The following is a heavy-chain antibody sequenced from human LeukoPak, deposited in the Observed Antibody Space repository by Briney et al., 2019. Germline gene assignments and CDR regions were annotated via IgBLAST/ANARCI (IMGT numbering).Heavy chain of an antibody. Sequence: ASVKVSCKASGHTFTGYYMHWVRQAPGQGLEWMGWINPNSGGTNYAQKFQGRVTMTRNTSISTAYMELSSLRSEDTAVYYCARGPLYCSGGSCYDWFDPWGQGTLVTVSS. CDR3: ARGPLYCSGGSCYDWFDP. CDR1: GHTFTGYY. CDR2: INPNSGGT. D-gene: IGHD2-15*01. J-gene: IGHJ5*02. V-gene: IGHV1-2*02.